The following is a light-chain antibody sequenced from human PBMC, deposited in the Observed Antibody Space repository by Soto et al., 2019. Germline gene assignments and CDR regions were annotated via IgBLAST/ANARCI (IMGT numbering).Light chain of an antibody. CDR1: GSNVGSNS. J-gene: IGLJ3*02. CDR3: AARDDTLNGAV. V-gene: IGLV1-44*01. CDR2: SSN. Sequence: QTVVTQPPSASGTPGQRVTISCSGRGSNVGSNSVNWYQQLPGTAPKLLIYSSNQRPSGVPDRFSGSKSGTSASLAISGLQSEDEADYYCAARDDTLNGAVFGGGTKLTVL.